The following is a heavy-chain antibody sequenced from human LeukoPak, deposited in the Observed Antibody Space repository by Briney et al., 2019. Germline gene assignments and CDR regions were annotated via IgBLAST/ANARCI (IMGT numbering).Heavy chain of an antibody. V-gene: IGHV1-18*01. Sequence: ASVKVSCKTSGYTFTSFFTSWVRQTPGQGLEWMGWISGQSGDTHYAQKFQGRVTMMRDTTTNTVHMELRNLISDDTAVYYCARWPAVGDYWGQGTLVTVSS. CDR1: GYTFTSFF. J-gene: IGHJ4*02. D-gene: IGHD6-13*01. CDR2: ISGQSGDT. CDR3: ARWPAVGDY.